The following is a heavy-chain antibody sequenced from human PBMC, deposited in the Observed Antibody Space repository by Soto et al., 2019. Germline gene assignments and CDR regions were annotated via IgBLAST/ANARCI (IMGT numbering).Heavy chain of an antibody. CDR3: TRVPLYGSGSYMPNWFDP. Sequence: HPGGSLRLSCTASGFTFGDYAMSWFRQAPGKGLEWVGFIRSKAYGGTTEYAASVKGRFTISRDDSKSIAYLQMNSLKTEDTAVYYCTRVPLYGSGSYMPNWFDPWGQGTLVTVSS. CDR1: GFTFGDYA. CDR2: IRSKAYGGTT. J-gene: IGHJ5*02. V-gene: IGHV3-49*03. D-gene: IGHD3-10*01.